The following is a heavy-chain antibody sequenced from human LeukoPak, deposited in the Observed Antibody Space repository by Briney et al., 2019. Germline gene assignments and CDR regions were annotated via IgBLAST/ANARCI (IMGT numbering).Heavy chain of an antibody. V-gene: IGHV4-38-2*01. CDR3: ARHSGDGYSNPGSTFDI. D-gene: IGHD5-24*01. Sequence: SETLSLTCAVSGYSISNDYYWGWTRQPPGKGLEWIASIHHSGGTYYNPSPKSRVTISVDTSKNQFSLKLSFVTAADTAGYYGARHSGDGYSNPGSTFDIWGQGTVVTVSS. CDR1: GYSISNDYY. CDR2: IHHSGGT. J-gene: IGHJ3*02.